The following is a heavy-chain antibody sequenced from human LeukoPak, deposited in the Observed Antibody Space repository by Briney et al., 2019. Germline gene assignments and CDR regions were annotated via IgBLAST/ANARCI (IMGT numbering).Heavy chain of an antibody. CDR2: IIPIFGTA. CDR1: GGTFSSYA. Sequence: ASVKVSCKASGGTFSSYAISWVRQAPGQGLEWMGGIIPIFGTANYAQKFQGRVTITADKSTSTAYMELSSLRSEDTAVYYCARAPYSSGRLAPAWGQGTLVTVSS. V-gene: IGHV1-69*06. D-gene: IGHD6-19*01. J-gene: IGHJ5*02. CDR3: ARAPYSSGRLAPA.